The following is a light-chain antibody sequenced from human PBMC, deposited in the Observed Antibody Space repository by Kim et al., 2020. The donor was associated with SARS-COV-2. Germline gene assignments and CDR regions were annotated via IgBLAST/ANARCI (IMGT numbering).Light chain of an antibody. Sequence: LSPGERPTPSCRASQSVSSYLAWYQQKPGQAPRLLIYDASNRATGIPARFSGSGSGTDFTLTIGSLEPEDFAVYYCQQRGNWPLTFGGGTKVDIK. J-gene: IGKJ4*01. V-gene: IGKV3-11*01. CDR2: DAS. CDR3: QQRGNWPLT. CDR1: QSVSSY.